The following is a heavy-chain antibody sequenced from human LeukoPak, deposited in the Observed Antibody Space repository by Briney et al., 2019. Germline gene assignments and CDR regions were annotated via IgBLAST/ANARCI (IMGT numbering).Heavy chain of an antibody. Sequence: GGSLRLSCAASGFTFSSYAMRWVRQAPGKGLEYVSAISSNGGSKYYANSVKGRFTISRDNSKNTLYLQMGSLRAEDMAVYYCARGCSSTSCPPDYWGQGTLVTVSS. CDR1: GFTFSSYA. J-gene: IGHJ4*02. CDR3: ARGCSSTSCPPDY. CDR2: ISSNGGSK. V-gene: IGHV3-64*01. D-gene: IGHD2-2*01.